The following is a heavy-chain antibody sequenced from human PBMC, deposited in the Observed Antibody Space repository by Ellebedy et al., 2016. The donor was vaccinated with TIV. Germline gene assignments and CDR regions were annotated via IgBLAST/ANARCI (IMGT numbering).Heavy chain of an antibody. Sequence: GESLKISXAASGFTFSSYAMSWVRQAPGKGLEWVSAISGSGGSTYYADSVKGRFTISRDNSKNTLYLQMNSLRAEDTAVYYCARGGGYGDYSERMDVWGQGTTVTVSS. CDR2: ISGSGGST. CDR3: ARGGGYGDYSERMDV. J-gene: IGHJ6*02. V-gene: IGHV3-23*01. D-gene: IGHD4-17*01. CDR1: GFTFSSYA.